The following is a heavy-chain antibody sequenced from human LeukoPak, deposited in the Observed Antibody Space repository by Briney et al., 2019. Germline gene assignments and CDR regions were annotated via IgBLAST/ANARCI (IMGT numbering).Heavy chain of an antibody. CDR3: AREKDYDILTGHSSNWFDP. CDR1: GGSISSHY. V-gene: IGHV4-59*11. D-gene: IGHD3-9*01. CDR2: IYYSGST. J-gene: IGHJ5*02. Sequence: SETLSLTCTVSGGSISSHYWSWIRQPPGKGLEWIGYIYYSGSTNYNPSLKSRVTISVDTSKNQFSLKLSSVTAADTAVYYCAREKDYDILTGHSSNWFDPWGQGTLVTVSS.